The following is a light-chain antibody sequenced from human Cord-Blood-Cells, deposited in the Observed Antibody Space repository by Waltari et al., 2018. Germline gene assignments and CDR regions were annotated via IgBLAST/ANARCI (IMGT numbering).Light chain of an antibody. Sequence: EIVLTQYPGTLSLSPGERATLPCRASQSVSSSYLAWYQQKPGQAPRLLIYGASSRATGIPDRFSGSGSGTDFTLTISRLEPEDFAVYYCQQYGSSSWTFGQGTKVEIK. CDR2: GAS. V-gene: IGKV3-20*01. CDR3: QQYGSSSWT. CDR1: QSVSSSY. J-gene: IGKJ1*01.